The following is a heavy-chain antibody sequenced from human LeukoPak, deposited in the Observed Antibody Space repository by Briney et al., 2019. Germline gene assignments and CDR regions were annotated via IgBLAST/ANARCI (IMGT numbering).Heavy chain of an antibody. Sequence: SETLSLTCTVSGGSISSYYWSWIRQPAGKGLEWIGRIYTSGSTNYNPSLKSRVTMSVDTSKNQFSLKLSSVTAADTAVYYCARVRYRENTYVGGFDPWGQGTLVTVSS. D-gene: IGHD1-26*01. CDR3: ARVRYRENTYVGGFDP. CDR2: IYTSGST. V-gene: IGHV4-4*07. J-gene: IGHJ5*02. CDR1: GGSISSYY.